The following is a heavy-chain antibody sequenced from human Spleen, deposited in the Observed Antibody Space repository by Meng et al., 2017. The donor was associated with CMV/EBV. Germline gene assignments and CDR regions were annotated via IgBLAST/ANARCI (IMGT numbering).Heavy chain of an antibody. Sequence: GGSLRLSCAASGLKFDDAWMTWVRQAPGKGLEWVSSISSRNTYIYYRDSVKGRFTISRDNAKSSLYLQMNSLRAEDTAVYYCASQYCSGGSCFPEGYWGLGTLVTVSS. CDR2: ISSRNTYI. J-gene: IGHJ4*02. D-gene: IGHD2-15*01. CDR1: GLKFDDAW. V-gene: IGHV3-21*06. CDR3: ASQYCSGGSCFPEGY.